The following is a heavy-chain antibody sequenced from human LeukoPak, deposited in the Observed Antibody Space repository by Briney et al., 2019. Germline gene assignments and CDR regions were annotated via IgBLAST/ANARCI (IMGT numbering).Heavy chain of an antibody. Sequence: RPGGSLRLSCAASGFTFSRYWMSWVRQAPGKGLEWVSGINWNGGSTGYADSVKGRFTISRDNAKNSLYLQMNSLRAEDTALYYCARVSPAMYGAAAGTFDYWGQGTLVTVSS. V-gene: IGHV3-20*04. CDR2: INWNGGST. CDR3: ARVSPAMYGAAAGTFDY. CDR1: GFTFSRYW. D-gene: IGHD6-13*01. J-gene: IGHJ4*02.